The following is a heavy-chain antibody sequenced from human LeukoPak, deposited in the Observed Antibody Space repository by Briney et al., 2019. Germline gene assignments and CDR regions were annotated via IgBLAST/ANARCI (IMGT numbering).Heavy chain of an antibody. D-gene: IGHD3-10*01. CDR3: AKVETGETMVRGVIQQPYDY. V-gene: IGHV3-30*18. CDR1: GFTFSSYG. CDR2: ISYDGSNK. Sequence: GGSLRLSCAASGFTFSSYGMHWVRQAPGKGLEWVAVISYDGSNKYYADSVKGRFTISRDNSKNTLYLQMNSLRAEDTAVYYCAKVETGETMVRGVIQQPYDYWGQGTLVTVSS. J-gene: IGHJ4*02.